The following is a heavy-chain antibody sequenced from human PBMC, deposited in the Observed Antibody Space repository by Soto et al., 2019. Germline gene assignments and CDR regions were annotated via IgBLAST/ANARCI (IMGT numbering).Heavy chain of an antibody. CDR3: AASGGGWYLY. Sequence: QVQLVQSGAEVKKPGASVKGSCKASGYTFSSYDINWVRQATGQGLEWMGWLNPNSGDTGYAQKFQGRVTLPRNTSINTAYIELSSLTSDDTAVYYCAASGGGWYLYWGQGTLVTVSS. V-gene: IGHV1-8*01. CDR1: GYTFSSYD. D-gene: IGHD6-19*01. CDR2: LNPNSGDT. J-gene: IGHJ4*02.